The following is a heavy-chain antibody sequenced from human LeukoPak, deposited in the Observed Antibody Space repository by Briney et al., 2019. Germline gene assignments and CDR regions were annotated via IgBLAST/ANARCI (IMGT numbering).Heavy chain of an antibody. D-gene: IGHD6-13*01. V-gene: IGHV3-7*03. J-gene: IGHJ4*02. Sequence: GGSLRLSCAVSGFSLNRYWMSWVRLTPGKGLEWVATMNHDRSEIYHADSVKGRFTISRDNAKNSLYLQMNSLRAEDMALYYCAKDIEAAAATGYFDYWGQGTLVTVSS. CDR2: MNHDRSEI. CDR1: GFSLNRYW. CDR3: AKDIEAAAATGYFDY.